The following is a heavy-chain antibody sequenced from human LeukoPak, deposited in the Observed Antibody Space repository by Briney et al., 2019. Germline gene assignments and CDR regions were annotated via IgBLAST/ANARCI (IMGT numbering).Heavy chain of an antibody. CDR2: ILGSGGSA. Sequence: GASLRLSCAASGFTFGNYAMSWVRQAPGKGLEWVSAILGSGGSAYYADSVKGRFTASRDNSKSTLYLQMNSLRAEDTALYYCAKWGDYDVLTGYYVPDYWGQGTLVTVSS. J-gene: IGHJ4*02. V-gene: IGHV3-23*01. D-gene: IGHD3-9*01. CDR3: AKWGDYDVLTGYYVPDY. CDR1: GFTFGNYA.